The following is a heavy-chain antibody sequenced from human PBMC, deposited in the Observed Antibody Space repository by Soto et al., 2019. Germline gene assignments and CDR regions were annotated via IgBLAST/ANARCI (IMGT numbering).Heavy chain of an antibody. J-gene: IGHJ4*02. D-gene: IGHD6-13*01. CDR3: ARGPGIAAAGMGGDFDY. CDR1: GFTFSSYG. CDR2: IWYDGSNK. Sequence: GGSLRLSCAASGFTFSSYGMHWVRQAPGKGLEWVAVIWYDGSNKYYADSVKGRFTISRDNSKNTLYLQMNSLRAEDTAVYYCARGPGIAAAGMGGDFDYWGQGTLVTVSS. V-gene: IGHV3-33*01.